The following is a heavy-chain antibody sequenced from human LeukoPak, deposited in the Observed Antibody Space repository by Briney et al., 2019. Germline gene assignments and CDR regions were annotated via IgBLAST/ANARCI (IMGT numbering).Heavy chain of an antibody. D-gene: IGHD6-19*01. V-gene: IGHV5-51*01. CDR2: IYPGDSDT. Sequence: GESLKISCQGCGYSLTSYWIGWVRQMPGKGLEWMGIIYPGDSDTRYSPSFQGQVTISADKSIRTAYLQWSRLKASDTAMYYCARILTKVAGKEFDYWGQGTLVTVSS. CDR1: GYSLTSYW. CDR3: ARILTKVAGKEFDY. J-gene: IGHJ4*02.